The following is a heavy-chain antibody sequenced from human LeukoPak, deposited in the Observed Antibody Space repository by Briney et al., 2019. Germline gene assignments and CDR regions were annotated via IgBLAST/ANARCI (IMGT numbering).Heavy chain of an antibody. CDR2: MNPNSGNT. Sequence: ASVKVSCKASGYTFTSYGISWVRQAPGQGLEWMGWMNPNSGNTGYAQKFQGRVTMTRNTSISTAYMELSSLRSEDTAVYYCARRYGYDAFDIWGQGTMVTVSS. CDR3: ARRYGYDAFDI. D-gene: IGHD4-17*01. V-gene: IGHV1-8*02. J-gene: IGHJ3*02. CDR1: GYTFTSYG.